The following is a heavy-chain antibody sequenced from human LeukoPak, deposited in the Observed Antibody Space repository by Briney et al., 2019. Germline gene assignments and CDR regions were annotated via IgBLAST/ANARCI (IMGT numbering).Heavy chain of an antibody. CDR2: ISGASCGST. J-gene: IGHJ4*02. CDR1: GFTFSSYA. D-gene: IGHD6-13*01. CDR3: ARGGSSSWYPNFDY. V-gene: IGHV3-23*01. Sequence: GGSLRLSCAASGFTFSSYAMTWVRQAPGKGLEWVSIISGASCGSTYYAGSVKGRFTISRDNSKNTLYLQMNSLRAEDTALYYCARGGSSSWYPNFDYWGQGTLVTVSS.